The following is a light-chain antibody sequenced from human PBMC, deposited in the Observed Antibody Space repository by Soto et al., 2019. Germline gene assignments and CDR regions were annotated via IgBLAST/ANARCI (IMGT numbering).Light chain of an antibody. Sequence: DIQMTQSPSTLSASVGDRVTITCRASQSISSWLAWYQQKPGKAPKLLIYKASSLDSGVPSRFSGSGSGTEFTLTISSLQPDDFATYYCQPYNSYSWTFGQGNKVEIK. CDR1: QSISSW. CDR2: KAS. CDR3: QPYNSYSWT. J-gene: IGKJ1*01. V-gene: IGKV1-5*03.